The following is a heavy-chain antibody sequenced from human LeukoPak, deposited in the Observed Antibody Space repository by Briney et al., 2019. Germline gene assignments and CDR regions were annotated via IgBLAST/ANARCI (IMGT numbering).Heavy chain of an antibody. CDR2: INHSGST. CDR3: ARVTSGDYAFDY. J-gene: IGHJ4*02. D-gene: IGHD2-21*02. Sequence: XXRQPPGXXXXXXGEINHSGSTNYNPSLKSRVTISVDTSKNQFSLKLSSVTAADTAVYYCARVTSGDYAFDYWGQGTLVTVSS. V-gene: IGHV4-34*01.